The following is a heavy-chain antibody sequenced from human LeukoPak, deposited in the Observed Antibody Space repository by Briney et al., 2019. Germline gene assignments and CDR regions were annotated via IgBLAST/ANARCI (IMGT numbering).Heavy chain of an antibody. CDR3: AREITLTGYKYGLGFNY. J-gene: IGHJ4*02. D-gene: IGHD2-15*01. V-gene: IGHV4-59*01. CDR1: GGSISSYY. CDR2: IYYSGAT. Sequence: KPSETLSLTCTVSGGSISSYYWSWIRQSPGMGLEWIGSIYYSGATVYNPSLKSRDIISADTSNDQFSLRLRSVTAADTAVYYCAREITLTGYKYGLGFNYWGQGTLVTVSS.